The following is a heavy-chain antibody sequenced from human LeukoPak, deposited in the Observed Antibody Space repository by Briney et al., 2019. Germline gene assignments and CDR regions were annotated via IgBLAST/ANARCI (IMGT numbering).Heavy chain of an antibody. D-gene: IGHD3-22*01. CDR1: GGSFSDYY. CDR3: ARGLEGYYDSSGYPPGTVSYGMDV. V-gene: IGHV4-34*01. J-gene: IGHJ6*02. Sequence: PSETLSLTCPVYGGSFSDYYWSWIRQPPGKGLEWIGEINYSGSTNYNPSLESRVTISVDTSKNQFSLKLSSVTAADTAVYYCARGLEGYYDSSGYPPGTVSYGMDVWGQGTTVTVSS. CDR2: INYSGST.